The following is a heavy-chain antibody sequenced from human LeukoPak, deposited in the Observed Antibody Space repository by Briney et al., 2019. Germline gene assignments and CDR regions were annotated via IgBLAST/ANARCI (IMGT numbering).Heavy chain of an antibody. CDR3: ARSGLEGDDAFDI. J-gene: IGHJ3*02. CDR1: GGSISSYY. V-gene: IGHV4-59*12. D-gene: IGHD1-1*01. Sequence: SETLSLTCTVSGGSISSYYWSWIRQPPGKGLEWIGYIDYSGSTNYNPSLKSRITMSVDTSKNQFSLKLSSVTAADTAVYYCARSGLEGDDAFDIWGQGTMVTVSS. CDR2: IDYSGST.